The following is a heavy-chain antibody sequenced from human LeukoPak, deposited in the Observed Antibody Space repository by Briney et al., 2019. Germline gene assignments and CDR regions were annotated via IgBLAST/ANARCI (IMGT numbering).Heavy chain of an antibody. J-gene: IGHJ4*02. CDR3: ARVQIVGATTFDY. Sequence: SETLSLTCAVSGYSISSGYYWGWIRQPPGKGLEWIGSIYHSGSTYYNPSLKSRVTISVDTSKNQFSLKLSSVTAPDTAVYYCARVQIVGATTFDYWGQGTLVTVSS. V-gene: IGHV4-38-2*01. CDR1: GYSISSGYY. D-gene: IGHD1-26*01. CDR2: IYHSGST.